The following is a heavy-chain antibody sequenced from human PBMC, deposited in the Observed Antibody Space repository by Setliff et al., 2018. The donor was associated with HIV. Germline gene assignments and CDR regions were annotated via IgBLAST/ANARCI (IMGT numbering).Heavy chain of an antibody. J-gene: IGHJ4*02. V-gene: IGHV3-48*04. CDR3: VRGPQFRPH. CDR1: GFIFSSYS. Sequence: GGSLRLSCAASGFIFSSYSMNWVRQAPGKGLEWLSYISSSSSSIYHADSVKGRFTISRDNTRSTLYLQMNRLRVEDTAVYYCVRGPQFRPHWGQGTLVTVSS. CDR2: ISSSSSSI.